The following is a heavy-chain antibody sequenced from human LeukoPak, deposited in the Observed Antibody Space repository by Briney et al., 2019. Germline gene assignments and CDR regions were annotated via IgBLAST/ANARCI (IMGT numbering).Heavy chain of an antibody. V-gene: IGHV1-18*01. J-gene: IGHJ4*02. CDR2: ISAYNGNT. D-gene: IGHD3-3*01. Sequence: GASVTVSCKASGYTFTSYGISWVRQAPGQGLEWMGWISAYNGNTNYAQKLQGRVTMTTDTSTSTAYMELRSLRSDDTAVYYCARDYDFWSGLRPTFDYWGQGTLVTVSS. CDR1: GYTFTSYG. CDR3: ARDYDFWSGLRPTFDY.